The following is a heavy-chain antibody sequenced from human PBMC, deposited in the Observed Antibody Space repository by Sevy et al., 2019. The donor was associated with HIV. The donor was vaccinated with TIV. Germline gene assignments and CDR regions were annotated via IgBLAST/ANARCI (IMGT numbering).Heavy chain of an antibody. D-gene: IGHD1-26*01. CDR1: GFTFSSYG. V-gene: IGHV3-30*02. CDR2: IRYDGSNK. J-gene: IGHJ4*02. Sequence: GGSLRLSCAASGFTFSSYGMHWVRQAPGKGLEWVAFIRYDGSNKYYADSVKGRFTISRDNSKNTLYLQMNSLRAEDTAVYYCAKDRSSGSDYYFDYWGQGTLVTVSS. CDR3: AKDRSSGSDYYFDY.